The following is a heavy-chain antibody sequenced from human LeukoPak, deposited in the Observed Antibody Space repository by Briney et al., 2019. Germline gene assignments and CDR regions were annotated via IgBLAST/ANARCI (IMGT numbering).Heavy chain of an antibody. J-gene: IGHJ6*03. V-gene: IGHV1-2*02. D-gene: IGHD2-21*02. CDR2: INPNSGGT. Sequence: GASVKVSCKASGYTFTSYDINWVRQATGQGLEWMGWINPNSGGTNSAQKFQGRVTMTRDTSITTAYMELSSLRSDDTAVYSCARGVTARGFYYYMDIWGKGTTVTISS. CDR3: ARGVTARGFYYYMDI. CDR1: GYTFTSYD.